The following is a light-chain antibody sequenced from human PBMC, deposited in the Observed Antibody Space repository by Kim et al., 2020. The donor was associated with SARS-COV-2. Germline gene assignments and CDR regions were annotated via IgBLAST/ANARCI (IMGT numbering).Light chain of an antibody. J-gene: IGLJ3*02. CDR3: AAWDDRLKEL. CDR2: GNN. CDR1: CSNLGSKT. Sequence: PGQRGTMSFSGSCSNLGSKTVNWLQQFQGTAPKLLIYGNNQRPSGVPDRFSRSKSGTSASLVISGLQSEDEADYYCAAWDDRLKELFGGGTQLTVL. V-gene: IGLV1-44*01.